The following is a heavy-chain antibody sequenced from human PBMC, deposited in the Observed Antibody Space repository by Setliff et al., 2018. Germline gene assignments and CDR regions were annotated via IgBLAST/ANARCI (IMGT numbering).Heavy chain of an antibody. CDR2: IYTSWST. D-gene: IGHD2-15*01. CDR3: TRASVVHAIAVGY. Sequence: SETLSLTCTVSGDPMSSRRYYWAWIRQPAGKGLEWIGQIYTSWSTNYNPSLKSRVTMSVDTSKNQFSLNLTSVTAADTAVYYCTRASVVHAIAVGYWGQGTLVTVSS. V-gene: IGHV4-61*09. J-gene: IGHJ4*02. CDR1: GDPMSSRRYY.